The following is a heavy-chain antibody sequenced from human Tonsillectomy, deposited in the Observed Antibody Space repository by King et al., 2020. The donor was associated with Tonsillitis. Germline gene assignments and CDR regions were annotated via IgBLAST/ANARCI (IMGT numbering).Heavy chain of an antibody. CDR3: TRTTYSTVTTWGGFDY. V-gene: IGHV4-39*01. Sequence: QLQESGPGLVKSSETLSLTCTVSGVSISSSRYCWGWIRQPPGKGLEWIGSIFYSASTYYNPSLKSRLTLSVYTSKNQFSLKLTSVTAADTAVYYCTRTTYSTVTTWGGFDYWGQGTLVTVSS. CDR2: IFYSAST. J-gene: IGHJ4*02. CDR1: GVSISSSRYC. D-gene: IGHD4-17*01.